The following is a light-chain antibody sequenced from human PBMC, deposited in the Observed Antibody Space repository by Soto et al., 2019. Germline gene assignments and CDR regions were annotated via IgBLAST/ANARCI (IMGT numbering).Light chain of an antibody. CDR2: DAS. CDR3: QKYNSFWT. V-gene: IGKV1-5*01. J-gene: IGKJ1*01. CDR1: QSISNW. Sequence: DIQMTQSPSTLSASVGDRVTISCRASQSISNWLAWYQQKPGKAPKLLIYDASSLESGVPSRFSGSGSGTEFSLTISSLQPEDFATYYGQKYNSFWTFGQGTKVEIK.